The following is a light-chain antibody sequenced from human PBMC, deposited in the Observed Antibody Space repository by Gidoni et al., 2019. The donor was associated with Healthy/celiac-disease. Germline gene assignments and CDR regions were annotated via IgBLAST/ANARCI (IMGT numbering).Light chain of an antibody. CDR3: QQYNNWLWT. V-gene: IGKV3-15*01. CDR1: QSVSSN. J-gene: IGKJ1*01. Sequence: EIVMTQSPATLSVSPGERATLSCRASQSVSSNLAWYQQKPGQAPMLLLYGASTRATGIPARFSGCGSGTEFTLTISSLQSEDFAVYYCQQYNNWLWTFGQGTKVEIK. CDR2: GAS.